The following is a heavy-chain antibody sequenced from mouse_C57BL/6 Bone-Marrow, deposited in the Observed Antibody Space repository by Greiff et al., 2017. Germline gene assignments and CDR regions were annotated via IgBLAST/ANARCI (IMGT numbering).Heavy chain of an antibody. CDR2: IYPGDSDT. CDR1: GYAFSSYW. CDR3: AREGTTVVANWYFDV. Sequence: VQLQESGAELVKPGASVKISCKASGYAFSSYWMNWVKQRPGKGLEWIGQIYPGDSDTNYNRKFKGKATLTAAKSSSAAYMQLSSLTSEDSAVYFSAREGTTVVANWYFDVWGTGTTVTVSS. V-gene: IGHV1-80*01. D-gene: IGHD1-1*01. J-gene: IGHJ1*03.